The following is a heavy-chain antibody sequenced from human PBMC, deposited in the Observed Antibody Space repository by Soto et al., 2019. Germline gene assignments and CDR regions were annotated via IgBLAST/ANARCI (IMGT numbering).Heavy chain of an antibody. CDR1: GFTFSTSG. J-gene: IGHJ6*02. V-gene: IGHV3-30*18. CDR2: ISYDGDNK. D-gene: IGHD6-19*01. Sequence: PGGSLRLSCAASGFTFSTSGMHWVRQAPGKGLEWVAMISYDGDNKYYTDSVKGRFTISRDNSKNTLYLEMNSLRDEDTAVYYCAKDRVPLWLVPPYGMHFWGQGTTVTVSS. CDR3: AKDRVPLWLVPPYGMHF.